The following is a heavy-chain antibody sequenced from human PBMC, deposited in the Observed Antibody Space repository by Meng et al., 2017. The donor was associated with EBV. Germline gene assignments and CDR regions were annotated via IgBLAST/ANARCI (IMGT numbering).Heavy chain of an antibody. CDR2: LCVHHYDR. V-gene: IGHV1-18*01. D-gene: IGHD1-1*01. CDR1: DSAFTGDG. Sequence: QVYLVQSGTGGEEPGAAVQVPVKSSDSAFTGDGVSWVRQAPGQGLELMAWLCVHHYDRSHSPQFLDRMIMIADKPTATAYKVLRNRISYDTGVYYCARGTPGWRYADYWGQGTLVTVSS. CDR3: ARGTPGWRYADY. J-gene: IGHJ4*02.